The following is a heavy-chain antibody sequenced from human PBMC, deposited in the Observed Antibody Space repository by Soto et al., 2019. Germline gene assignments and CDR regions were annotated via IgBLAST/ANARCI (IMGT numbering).Heavy chain of an antibody. CDR3: AREATYSSYYYYYGMDV. D-gene: IGHD6-13*01. CDR2: INPNSGGT. V-gene: IGHV1-2*04. J-gene: IGHJ6*02. Sequence: EASVKVSCKASGYTFTGYYMHWVRQAPGQGLEWMGWINPNSGGTNYAQKFQGWVTMTRDTSISTAYMELSRLRSDDTAVYYCAREATYSSYYYYYGMDVWGQGTTVTVSS. CDR1: GYTFTGYY.